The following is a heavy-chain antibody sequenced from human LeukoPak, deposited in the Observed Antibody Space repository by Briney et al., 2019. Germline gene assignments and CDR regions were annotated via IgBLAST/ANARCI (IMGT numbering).Heavy chain of an antibody. J-gene: IGHJ6*03. CDR3: ARPALYCSSTVCPPYMDV. V-gene: IGHV5-51*01. CDR2: IYPGDSDT. CDR1: GYTFTGDW. D-gene: IGHD2-2*01. Sequence: GESLKISCKASGYTFTGDWIGWVRQMPGKGLEWMGIIYPGDSDTKYNAPFQGQVTISADKSISAAYLQWGSLKASDTATYYCARPALYCSSTVCPPYMDVWGKGTTVTVSS.